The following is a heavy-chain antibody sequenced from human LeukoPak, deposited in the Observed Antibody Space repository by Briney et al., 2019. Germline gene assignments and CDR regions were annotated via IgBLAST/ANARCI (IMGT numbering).Heavy chain of an antibody. V-gene: IGHV1-69*05. J-gene: IGHJ4*02. D-gene: IGHD3-3*01. CDR3: ARDGGYYDFWSGYYEY. Sequence: ASVKVSCKASGGTFSSYAISWVRQAPGQGLEWMGRIIPIFGTANYAQKFQGRVTITTDESTSTAYMELSSLRSEDTAVYYCARDGGYYDFWSGYYEYWGQGTLVTVSS. CDR2: IIPIFGTA. CDR1: GGTFSSYA.